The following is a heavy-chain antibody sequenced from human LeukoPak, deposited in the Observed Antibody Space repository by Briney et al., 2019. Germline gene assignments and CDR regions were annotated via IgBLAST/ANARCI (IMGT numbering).Heavy chain of an antibody. CDR2: IYTSGST. CDR3: ARAGYYEGWFDP. D-gene: IGHD3-22*01. V-gene: IGHV4-61*02. CDR1: GGSISSGSYY. J-gene: IGHJ5*02. Sequence: SQTLSLTCTVSGGSISSGSYYWSWIRQPAGKGLEWIGRIYTSGSTNYNPSLKSRVTISVDTSKNQFSLKLSTVTAADTAVYYCARAGYYEGWFDPWGQGTLVTVSS.